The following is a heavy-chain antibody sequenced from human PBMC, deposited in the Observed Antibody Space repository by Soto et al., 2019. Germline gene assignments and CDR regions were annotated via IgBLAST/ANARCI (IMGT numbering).Heavy chain of an antibody. CDR2: IYYSGRT. J-gene: IGHJ4*02. V-gene: IGHV4-39*01. CDR1: GESISSSSYY. CDR3: ARQRTTVVTQSYFDH. Sequence: SETLSLTCIVSGESISSSSYYWGWIRQPPGKGLGWIGSIYYSGRTYYNPSFKSRVTISLDTSKNQFSLKLSSVTATDTAVYYCARQRTTVVTQSYFDHWGQGALVTFSS. D-gene: IGHD2-21*02.